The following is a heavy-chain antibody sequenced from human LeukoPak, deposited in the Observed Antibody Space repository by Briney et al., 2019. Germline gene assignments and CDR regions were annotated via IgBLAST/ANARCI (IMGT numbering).Heavy chain of an antibody. V-gene: IGHV4-59*08. CDR1: SGSISSYS. D-gene: IGHD3-22*01. CDR2: IYYTGGT. Sequence: SETLSLTCTVSSGSISSYSWSWIRQPPGKGLEWIGYIYYTGGTTYNPSLKSRATISVDTSKNQFSLKLYSVTAADTAVYYCARHRGGYDSSGYYFPNFDYWGQGTLVTVSS. CDR3: ARHRGGYDSSGYYFPNFDY. J-gene: IGHJ4*02.